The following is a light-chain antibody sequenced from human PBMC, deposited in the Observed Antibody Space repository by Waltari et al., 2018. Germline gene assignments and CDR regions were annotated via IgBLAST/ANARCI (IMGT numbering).Light chain of an antibody. Sequence: SYELTQPPSVSVSPGQTASITCSGDILGKKYASWYQQKPGQSPLLFIYQDTKRPSEIPERFSGSKSANAATLTITGTQAVDEADYYCQALGTGAWVFGGGTKLTVL. V-gene: IGLV3-1*01. J-gene: IGLJ3*02. CDR3: QALGTGAWV. CDR1: ILGKKY. CDR2: QDT.